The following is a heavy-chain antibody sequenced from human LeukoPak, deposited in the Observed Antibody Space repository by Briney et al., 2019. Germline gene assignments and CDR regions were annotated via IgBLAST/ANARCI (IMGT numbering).Heavy chain of an antibody. V-gene: IGHV3-33*01. CDR1: GFTFSTYG. CDR2: IWYDGNYK. J-gene: IGHJ4*02. CDR3: ARDGGQQMEKFDY. D-gene: IGHD6-13*01. Sequence: PVGSLRLSCVASGFTFSTYGMHWVRQAPGKGLEWVALIWYDGNYKYYADSVKGRFTISRDNSKNTLYLQMNSLRVEDTAVYYCARDGGQQMEKFDYWGLGTLVTVSS.